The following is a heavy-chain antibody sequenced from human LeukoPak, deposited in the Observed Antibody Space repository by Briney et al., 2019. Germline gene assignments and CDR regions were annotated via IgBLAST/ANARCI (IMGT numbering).Heavy chain of an antibody. D-gene: IGHD6-19*01. J-gene: IGHJ3*02. CDR3: ARGGVRSVAGNLIKADGAFDI. V-gene: IGHV4-34*01. Sequence: PSETLSLTCAVYGGSFSGYYWSWIRQPPGKGLEWIGEINHSGSTNYNPSLKSRVTISVDTSKNQFSLKLSSVTAADTAVYYCARGGVRSVAGNLIKADGAFDIWGQGTMVTVSS. CDR1: GGSFSGYY. CDR2: INHSGST.